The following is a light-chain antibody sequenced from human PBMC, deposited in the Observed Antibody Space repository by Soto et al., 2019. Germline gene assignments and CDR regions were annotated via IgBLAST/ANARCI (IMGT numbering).Light chain of an antibody. Sequence: QSVLTQPRSVSGSPGQSVTISCTGTSSDVGGYNYVSWYQQHPGKAPKLMIYDVSKRPSGVPDRFSGSKSGNTASLTISGLQAEDEADYYCCSYAGINYVFGTGTQLTVL. CDR1: SSDVGGYNY. V-gene: IGLV2-11*01. CDR3: CSYAGINYV. J-gene: IGLJ1*01. CDR2: DVS.